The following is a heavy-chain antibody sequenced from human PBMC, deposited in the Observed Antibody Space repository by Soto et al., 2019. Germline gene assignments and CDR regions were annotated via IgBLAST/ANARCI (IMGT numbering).Heavy chain of an antibody. D-gene: IGHD3-9*01. Sequence: SETLSLTCTVSGGSISSYYWSWIRQPPGKGLEWIGYIYYSGSTNYNPSLKSRVTISVDTSKNQFSLKLSSVTAADTAVYYCARAGGYDILTGYYNYYYDMDVWGKGTTVTVSS. CDR3: ARAGGYDILTGYYNYYYDMDV. V-gene: IGHV4-59*01. CDR2: IYYSGST. J-gene: IGHJ6*03. CDR1: GGSISSYY.